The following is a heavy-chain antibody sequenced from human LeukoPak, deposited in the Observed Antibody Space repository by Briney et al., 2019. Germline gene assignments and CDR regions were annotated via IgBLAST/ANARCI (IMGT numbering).Heavy chain of an antibody. CDR3: ASPYYYGSGSYSN. V-gene: IGHV3-74*01. J-gene: IGHJ4*02. CDR2: INSDGSST. CDR1: GFTFSSYW. D-gene: IGHD3-10*01. Sequence: GGSLRLSCAASGFTFSSYWMHWVRQAPGKGLVWVSRINSDGSSTSYADSVKGRFTISRDNAKNTLYLQMNSLRAEDTAVYYCASPYYYGSGSYSNWGQGTLVTVSS.